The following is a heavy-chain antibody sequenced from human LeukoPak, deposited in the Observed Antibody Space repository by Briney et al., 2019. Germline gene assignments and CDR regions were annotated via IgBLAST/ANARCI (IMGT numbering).Heavy chain of an antibody. CDR1: GFTFSSNW. CDR3: ARDYD. V-gene: IGHV3-7*05. Sequence: SGGSLRLSCAASGFTFSSNWMTWVRQAPGQGLEWVANISPDGSEKYYVDSVKGRFTISRDNAKNSLYLQMNSLRAEDTAVYYCARDYDWGQGSLVTVS. D-gene: IGHD3-16*01. CDR2: ISPDGSEK. J-gene: IGHJ4*02.